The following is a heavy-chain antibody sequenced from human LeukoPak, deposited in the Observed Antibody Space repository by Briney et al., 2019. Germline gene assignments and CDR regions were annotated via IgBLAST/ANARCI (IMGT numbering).Heavy chain of an antibody. CDR1: GFTFSSYS. V-gene: IGHV3-48*01. J-gene: IGHJ5*02. D-gene: IGHD3-3*01. Sequence: TGGSLRLSCAASGFTFSSYSMNWVRQAPGKGLEWVSYISSSSSTIYYADSVKGRFTISRDNAKNSLYLQMNSPRAEDTAVYYCARGITISGNWFDPWGQGTLVTVSS. CDR2: ISSSSSTI. CDR3: ARGITISGNWFDP.